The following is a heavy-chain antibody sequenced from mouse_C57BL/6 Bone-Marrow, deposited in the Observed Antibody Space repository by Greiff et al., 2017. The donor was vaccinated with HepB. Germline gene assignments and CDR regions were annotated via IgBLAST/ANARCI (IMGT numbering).Heavy chain of an antibody. CDR2: INPSSGYT. Sequence: QVQLKQSGAELAKPGASVKLSCKASGYTFTSYWMHWVKQRPGQGLEWIGYINPSSGYTKYNQKFKDKATLTADKSSSTAYMQLSSLTYEDSAVYYCARGNLYYSNPFAYWGQGTLVTVSA. CDR3: ARGNLYYSNPFAY. D-gene: IGHD2-5*01. J-gene: IGHJ3*01. CDR1: GYTFTSYW. V-gene: IGHV1-7*01.